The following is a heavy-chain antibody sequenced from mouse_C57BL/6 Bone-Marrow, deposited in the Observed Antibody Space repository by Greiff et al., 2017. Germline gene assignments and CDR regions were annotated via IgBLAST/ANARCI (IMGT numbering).Heavy chain of an antibody. J-gene: IGHJ1*03. CDR3: ARWDDYHWYFDV. Sequence: EVQLQQSGPELVKPGASVKIPCKASGYTFTDYNMDWVKQSHGKSLEWIGDINPNNGGTIYNQKFKGKATLTVDKSSSTAYMELRSLTSEDTAVYYCARWDDYHWYFDVWGTGTTVTVSS. CDR1: GYTFTDYN. CDR2: INPNNGGT. D-gene: IGHD2-4*01. V-gene: IGHV1-18*01.